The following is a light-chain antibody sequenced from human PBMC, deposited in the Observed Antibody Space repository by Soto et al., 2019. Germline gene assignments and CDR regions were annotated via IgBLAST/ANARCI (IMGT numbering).Light chain of an antibody. V-gene: IGKV3-15*01. CDR1: QTVSDD. CDR2: GAS. J-gene: IGKJ3*01. Sequence: EIVMTQSPATLFVSTGERATLSCRASQTVSDDLAWYQQKPGQAHRLLIYGASTRATDIPARFSGGGSGTEFTLTISSLQSEDSASYYCQQYQDWPPITFGHGTK. CDR3: QQYQDWPPIT.